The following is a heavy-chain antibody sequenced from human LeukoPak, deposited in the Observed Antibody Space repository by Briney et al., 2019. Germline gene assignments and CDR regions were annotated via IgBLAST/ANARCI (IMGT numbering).Heavy chain of an antibody. D-gene: IGHD3-9*01. V-gene: IGHV4-59*01. CDR3: ARQYSDIWTGYHRGELYWYFDL. J-gene: IGHJ2*01. CDR1: GCAISAYY. CDR2: INRGRT. Sequence: SESLSLTCSVSGCAISAYYWSWIRQPPGEGLEWIGYINRGRTNYYPSLKSRVTITVDTSTKQFSLRLNSVTAADTAVYYCARQYSDIWTGYHRGELYWYFDLWGRGTLVTVSS.